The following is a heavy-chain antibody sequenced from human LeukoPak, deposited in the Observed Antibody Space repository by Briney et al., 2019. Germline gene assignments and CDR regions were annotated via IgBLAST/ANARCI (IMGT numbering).Heavy chain of an antibody. D-gene: IGHD3-10*01. J-gene: IGHJ4*02. CDR3: ARVRSGELTDY. Sequence: PGGSLRLSCAASGFIVSNNYMSWVRQAPGKGLEWVSTIYSSGIIKYADSVKGRFTISRDNSRNTVYLEMNSLRAEDSAVYYCARVRSGELTDYWGQGTLVTVSS. CDR2: IYSSGII. V-gene: IGHV3-53*01. CDR1: GFIVSNNY.